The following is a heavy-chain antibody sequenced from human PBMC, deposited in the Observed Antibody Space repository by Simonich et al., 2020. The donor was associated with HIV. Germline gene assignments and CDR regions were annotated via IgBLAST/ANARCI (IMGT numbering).Heavy chain of an antibody. V-gene: IGHV4-34*01. CDR1: GGFFSGYY. J-gene: IGHJ4*02. CDR3: ARRHPTTVTTPYFDY. Sequence: QVQLQQWCAGLLKPSETLSLTCAVYGGFFSGYYWCWIRQPPGKGLEWIGEINHSGETNYNPSLKIRITISVDTSKNQFSLKLSSVTAADTAVYYCARRHPTTVTTPYFDYWGQGTLVTVSS. CDR2: INHSGET. D-gene: IGHD4-17*01.